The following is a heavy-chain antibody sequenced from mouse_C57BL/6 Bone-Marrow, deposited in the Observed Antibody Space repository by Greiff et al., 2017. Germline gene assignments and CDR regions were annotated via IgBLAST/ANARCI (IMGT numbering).Heavy chain of an antibody. CDR1: GFNIKDYY. CDR3: TTYYYGSSYNY. J-gene: IGHJ2*01. CDR2: IDPEDGDT. Sequence: VQLQQSGAELVRPGASVKLSCTASGFNIKDYYMHWVKQRPEQGLVWIGRIDPEDGDTEYAPKFQGKATMTADTSSNTAYLLLSSLTSEDTAVYYCTTYYYGSSYNYWGQGTTLTVSS. V-gene: IGHV14-1*01. D-gene: IGHD1-1*01.